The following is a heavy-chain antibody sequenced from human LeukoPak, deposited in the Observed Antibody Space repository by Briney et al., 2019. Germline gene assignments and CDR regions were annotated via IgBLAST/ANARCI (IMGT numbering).Heavy chain of an antibody. CDR2: IYYSGST. CDR3: ARGAQGIAAAKGTRYFDH. J-gene: IGHJ4*02. D-gene: IGHD6-13*01. CDR1: GGSISSYY. Sequence: PSETLSLTCTVSGGSISSYYWSWIRQPPGKGLEWIGYIYYSGSTNYNPSLKSRVTISVDTSKNQFSLKLSSVTAADTAVYYCARGAQGIAAAKGTRYFDHWGQGTLVTVSS. V-gene: IGHV4-59*01.